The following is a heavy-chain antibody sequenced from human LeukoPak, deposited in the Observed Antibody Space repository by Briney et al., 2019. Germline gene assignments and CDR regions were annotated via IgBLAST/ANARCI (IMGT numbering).Heavy chain of an antibody. J-gene: IGHJ4*02. CDR3: ARASTRGYSGYALW. V-gene: IGHV1-18*01. CDR2: ISAYNGNT. D-gene: IGHD5-12*01. Sequence: EASVKVSCRASGYTFTSYGISWVRQAPGQGLEWMGWISAYNGNTNYAQKLQGRVTMTTDTSTSTAYMELRSLRSDDTAVYYCARASTRGYSGYALWWGQGTLVTVSS. CDR1: GYTFTSYG.